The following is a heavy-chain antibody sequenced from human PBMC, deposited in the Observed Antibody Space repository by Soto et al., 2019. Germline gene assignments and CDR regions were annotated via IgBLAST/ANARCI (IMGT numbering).Heavy chain of an antibody. Sequence: EVQLVESGGGLVQPGGTLRLSCAASGITVSSSYMSWVRQAPGKGLEWVSVIYSGGDTNYADSVKGRFTISRHSSKNTLYLQMNSLRAEDTAIYYCARDKDWAFDYWGQGTQVIVSS. CDR2: IYSGGDT. D-gene: IGHD3-9*01. V-gene: IGHV3-53*04. J-gene: IGHJ4*02. CDR1: GITVSSSY. CDR3: ARDKDWAFDY.